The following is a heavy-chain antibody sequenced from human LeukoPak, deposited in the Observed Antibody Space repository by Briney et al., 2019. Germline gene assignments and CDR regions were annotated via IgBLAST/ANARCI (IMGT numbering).Heavy chain of an antibody. V-gene: IGHV3-23*01. Sequence: GGSLRLSCADSGFTFSTYAMSWVRQAPGKGLEWISTISGSGSSTYYADSVKGRFTISRDNSKNTLYLQMNSRRAGDTAVYYCAKRESSGKYFDYWGQGTLVTVSS. CDR1: GFTFSTYA. CDR3: AKRESSGKYFDY. D-gene: IGHD6-19*01. CDR2: ISGSGSST. J-gene: IGHJ4*02.